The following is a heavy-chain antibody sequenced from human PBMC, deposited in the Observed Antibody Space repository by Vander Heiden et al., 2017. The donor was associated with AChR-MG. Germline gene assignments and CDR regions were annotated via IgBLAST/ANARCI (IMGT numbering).Heavy chain of an antibody. CDR1: GGSFSGYY. D-gene: IGHD3-10*01. J-gene: IGHJ6*02. Sequence: QVQLQQWGAGLLKPSETLSLTCAVYGGSFSGYYWSWIRQPPGKGLEWIGEINHSGSTNYNPSLKSRVTISVDTSKNQFSLKLSSVTAADTAVYYCARAERSGSYRFSTYYYYGMDVWGQGTTVTVSS. V-gene: IGHV4-34*01. CDR3: ARAERSGSYRFSTYYYYGMDV. CDR2: INHSGST.